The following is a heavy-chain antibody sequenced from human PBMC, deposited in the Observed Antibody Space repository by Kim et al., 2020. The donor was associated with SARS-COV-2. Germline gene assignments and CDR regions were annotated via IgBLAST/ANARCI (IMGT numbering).Heavy chain of an antibody. V-gene: IGHV4-30-2*04. CDR3: ARLEDLTETLDY. Sequence: YYNTSLMSRVTITVDTSKNQFSLKLSSVTAADTAVYYCARLEDLTETLDYWGQGTLVTVSS. D-gene: IGHD4-4*01. J-gene: IGHJ4*02.